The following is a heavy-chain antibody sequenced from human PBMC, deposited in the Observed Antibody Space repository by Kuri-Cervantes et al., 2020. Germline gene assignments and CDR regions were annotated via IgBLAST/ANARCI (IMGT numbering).Heavy chain of an antibody. CDR1: GFIFSSYG. D-gene: IGHD3-10*01. CDR3: AREYFIRAEDAFDI. CDR2: ISYDGSKK. J-gene: IGHJ3*02. V-gene: IGHV3-30*03. Sequence: GESLKISCAVSGFIFSSYGVHWVRQAPGKGLEWVALISYDGSKKYYVDSVKGRCTISRDNSKSALYLRLSSLRAEDTAVYYCAREYFIRAEDAFDIWGQGTMVTVSS.